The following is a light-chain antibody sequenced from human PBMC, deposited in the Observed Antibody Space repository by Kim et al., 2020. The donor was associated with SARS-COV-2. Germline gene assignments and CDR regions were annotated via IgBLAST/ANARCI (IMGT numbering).Light chain of an antibody. CDR3: HQYDNWPPHT. Sequence: SPGERATLSGRASLSIGSNLAWYQQKPGQAPRLLIYGASTRATGIPARFSGSGSGTEFTLTISALQSEDFAVYYCHQYDNWPPHTFGGGTKVDIK. J-gene: IGKJ4*01. CDR2: GAS. V-gene: IGKV3-15*01. CDR1: LSIGSN.